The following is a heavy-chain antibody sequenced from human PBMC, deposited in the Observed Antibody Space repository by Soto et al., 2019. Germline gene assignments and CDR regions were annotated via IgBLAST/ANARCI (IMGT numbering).Heavy chain of an antibody. CDR2: INHSGST. CDR3: ARGGHYGSGSYYVY. J-gene: IGHJ4*02. D-gene: IGHD3-10*01. Sequence: PSETLSLTCAVYGGSFSGYYWSWIRQPPGKGLEWIGEINHSGSTNYNPSLKSRVTISVDTSKNQFSLKLSSVTAADTAVYYCARGGHYGSGSYYVYWGQGTLVTVSS. V-gene: IGHV4-34*01. CDR1: GGSFSGYY.